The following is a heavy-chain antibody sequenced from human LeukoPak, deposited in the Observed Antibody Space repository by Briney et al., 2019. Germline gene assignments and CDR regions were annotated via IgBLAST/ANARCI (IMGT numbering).Heavy chain of an antibody. V-gene: IGHV1-69*04. J-gene: IGHJ4*02. CDR2: IIPIFGIA. D-gene: IGHD3-3*01. CDR1: GGTFSSYA. CDR3: ARDGNSDFWSRHPVDY. Sequence: SVKVSCKASGGTFSSYAISWVRQAPGQGLEWMGRIIPIFGIANYAQKFQGRVTITADKSTSTAYMELSSLRSEDTAVYYCARDGNSDFWSRHPVDYWGQGTLVTVSS.